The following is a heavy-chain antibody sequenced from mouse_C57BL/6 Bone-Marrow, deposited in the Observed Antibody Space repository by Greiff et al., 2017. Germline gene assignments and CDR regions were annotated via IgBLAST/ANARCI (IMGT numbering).Heavy chain of an antibody. V-gene: IGHV1-54*01. CDR3: ARKERDWYFDV. Sequence: VQGVESGAELVRPGTSVKVSCKASGYAFTNYLIEWVKQRPGQGLEWIGVINPGSGGTNYNEKFKGKATLTADKSSSTAYMQLSSLTSEDSAVYFCARKERDWYFDVWGTGTTVTVSS. CDR2: INPGSGGT. J-gene: IGHJ1*03. CDR1: GYAFTNYL.